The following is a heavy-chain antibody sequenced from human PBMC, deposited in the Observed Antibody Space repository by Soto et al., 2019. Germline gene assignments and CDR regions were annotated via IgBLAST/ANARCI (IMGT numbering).Heavy chain of an antibody. J-gene: IGHJ5*02. D-gene: IGHD6-6*01. Sequence: GESLKISCKGSGYSFTSYWISWVRQMPGKGLEWMGRIDPSDSYNNYSPSFEGHVTISADKSISTAYLQWSSLKASDTAMYHCARHGDSSSPNCFDPWRQRTLVTVSS. CDR3: ARHGDSSSPNCFDP. V-gene: IGHV5-10-1*01. CDR1: GYSFTSYW. CDR2: IDPSDSYN.